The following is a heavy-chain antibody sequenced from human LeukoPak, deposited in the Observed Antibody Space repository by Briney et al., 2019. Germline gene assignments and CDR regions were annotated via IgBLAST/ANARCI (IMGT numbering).Heavy chain of an antibody. V-gene: IGHV4-59*01. Sequence: PSETLSLTCTVSGGSISSYYWSWIRQPPGKGLEWIGYIYYSGSTNYNPSLKSRVTISVDTSKNQYSLKLSSVTAADTAVYYCAAALRPVDCDYGGEGTLVTVSS. CDR3: AAALRPVDCDY. D-gene: IGHD3-16*01. J-gene: IGHJ4*02. CDR2: IYYSGST. CDR1: GGSISSYY.